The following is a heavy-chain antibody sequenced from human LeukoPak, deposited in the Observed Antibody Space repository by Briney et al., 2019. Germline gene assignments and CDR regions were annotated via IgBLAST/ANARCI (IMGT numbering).Heavy chain of an antibody. Sequence: PSETLSLTCAVYGGSFSGYYRSWIRQPPGKGLEWIGEINHSGSTNYNPSLKSRVTISVDTSKNQFSLKLSSVTAADTAVYYCARGPSPTQRRYYYYYYMDVWGKGPRSPSP. CDR3: ARGPSPTQRRYYYYYYMDV. D-gene: IGHD2-2*01. CDR2: INHSGST. J-gene: IGHJ6*03. CDR1: GGSFSGYY. V-gene: IGHV4-34*01.